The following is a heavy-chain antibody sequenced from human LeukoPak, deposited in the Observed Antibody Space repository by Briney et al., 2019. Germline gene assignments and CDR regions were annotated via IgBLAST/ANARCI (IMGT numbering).Heavy chain of an antibody. J-gene: IGHJ6*03. CDR1: GFTFSSYE. CDR2: IYSGGST. Sequence: PGGSLTLSYAASGFTFSSYEMNWVRQAPRKGPERVSVIYSGGSTFYPDSVTGRFTISRDKSKNTLYLQMTSLRAEDTAVYYCARLYCSGGSCYSYYYYYMDVWRKGTTVTVSS. V-gene: IGHV3-53*01. CDR3: ARLYCSGGSCYSYYYYYMDV. D-gene: IGHD2-15*01.